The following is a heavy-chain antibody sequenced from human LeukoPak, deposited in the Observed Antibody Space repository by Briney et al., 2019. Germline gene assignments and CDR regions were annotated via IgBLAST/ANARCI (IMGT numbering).Heavy chain of an antibody. D-gene: IGHD2-2*01. V-gene: IGHV3-7*03. CDR3: AGLRGFYCSSTSCYYYYGMDV. Sequence: GGSLRLSCAASGFTFRDYWINWVRQTPGKGLEWVANIKEDGSAKHYVDSVKGRFTISRDNAKNSLYLQMNSLRAEDTAVYYCAGLRGFYCSSTSCYYYYGMDVWGQGTTVTVSS. J-gene: IGHJ6*02. CDR1: GFTFRDYW. CDR2: IKEDGSAK.